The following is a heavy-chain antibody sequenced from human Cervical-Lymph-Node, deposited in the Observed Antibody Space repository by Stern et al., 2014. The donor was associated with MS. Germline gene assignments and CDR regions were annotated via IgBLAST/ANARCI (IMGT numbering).Heavy chain of an antibody. Sequence: QVQLVQSGAEVKQPGASVKVSCKASGYTFTNYGVSWVRQAPGQGLEWMGWTNGHNGKTYYAQKVQGKVTMTTDTSTSTAYMELRSLRSDDTAVYFCARVPAAMHDAFDIWGQGTMVTVSS. V-gene: IGHV1-18*01. CDR2: TNGHNGKT. D-gene: IGHD2-2*01. CDR3: ARVPAAMHDAFDI. J-gene: IGHJ3*02. CDR1: GYTFTNYG.